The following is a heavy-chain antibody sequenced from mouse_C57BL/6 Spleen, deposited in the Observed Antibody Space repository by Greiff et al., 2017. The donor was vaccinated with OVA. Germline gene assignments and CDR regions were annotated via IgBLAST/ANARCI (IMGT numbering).Heavy chain of an antibody. CDR3: ARSPDAGFDY. V-gene: IGHV1-55*01. Sequence: QVQLKESGAELVKPGASVKMSCKASGYTFTSYWITWVKQRPGQGLEWIGDIYPGSGSTNYNEKFKSKATLTVDTSSSTAYMQLSSLTSEDSAVYYCARSPDAGFDYWGQGTTLTVSS. J-gene: IGHJ2*01. CDR1: GYTFTSYW. CDR2: IYPGSGST.